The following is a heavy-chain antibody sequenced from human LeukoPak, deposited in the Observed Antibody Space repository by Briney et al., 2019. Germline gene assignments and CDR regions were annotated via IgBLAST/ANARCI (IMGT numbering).Heavy chain of an antibody. Sequence: PGRSLRLSCAASGFTFSSYAMHWVRQAPGKGLEWVSVISYDGINKFYAQSVTGRCTISRDNSKNTLYLQMNSLRPEDTAVYFCARGPSAYTSEFDYRGQGTLVTVSS. CDR3: ARGPSAYTSEFDY. CDR1: GFTFSSYA. D-gene: IGHD2-21*01. J-gene: IGHJ4*02. CDR2: ISYDGINK. V-gene: IGHV3-30-3*01.